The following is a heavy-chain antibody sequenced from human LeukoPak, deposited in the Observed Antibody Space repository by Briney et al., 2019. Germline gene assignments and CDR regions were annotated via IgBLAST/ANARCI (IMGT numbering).Heavy chain of an antibody. V-gene: IGHV4-59*01. D-gene: IGHD3-22*01. CDR3: ARVGTYYYETSASYVPDWTFDL. CDR1: GGTISYYY. Sequence: TSETLSLTCIVSGGTISYYYWSWLRQPPGKGLEWIGYISYSGTNNCNPSLKSRVTISGDTSKNQFSLKLSSVTAADTALYYCARVGTYYYETSASYVPDWTFDLWGRGTLVTVSS. CDR2: ISYSGTN. J-gene: IGHJ2*01.